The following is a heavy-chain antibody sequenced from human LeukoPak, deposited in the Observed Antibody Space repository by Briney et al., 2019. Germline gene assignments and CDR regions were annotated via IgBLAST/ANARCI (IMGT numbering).Heavy chain of an antibody. CDR1: GFTFSSYS. Sequence: GGSLRLSCEASGFTFSSYSMNWVRQVPGKGLEWVSSISGTSFYIYYADSVKGRFTISRDNAKNSLYLQMNSLRAEDTAVYYCARDRVEATTRGIDFWGQGALVTVSS. V-gene: IGHV3-21*06. CDR3: ARDRVEATTRGIDF. CDR2: ISGTSFYI. D-gene: IGHD5-12*01. J-gene: IGHJ4*02.